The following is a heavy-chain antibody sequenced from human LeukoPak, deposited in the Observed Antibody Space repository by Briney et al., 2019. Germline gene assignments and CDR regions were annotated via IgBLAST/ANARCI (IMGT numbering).Heavy chain of an antibody. CDR2: ISAYNGNT. Sequence: ASAKVSCKASGYTFTSYGISWVRQAPGQGLEWMGWISAYNGNTNYAQKLQGRVTMTTDTSTSTAYMELRSLRSDDTAVYYCARDYYDSSGYTPFDYWGQGTLVSVSS. J-gene: IGHJ4*02. V-gene: IGHV1-18*01. CDR3: ARDYYDSSGYTPFDY. D-gene: IGHD3-22*01. CDR1: GYTFTSYG.